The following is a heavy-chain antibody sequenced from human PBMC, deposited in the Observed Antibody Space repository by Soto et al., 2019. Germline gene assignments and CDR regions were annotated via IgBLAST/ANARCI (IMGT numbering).Heavy chain of an antibody. Sequence: SETLSLTCTVSGGSISSYYWSWIRQPPGKGLEWIGYIYYSGSTNYNPSLKSRGTIPVDTSKNQCTLKLSSVTAADTAVYYCARGEVVVAATAFDYWGQGTLVTVSS. CDR2: IYYSGST. D-gene: IGHD2-15*01. J-gene: IGHJ4*02. CDR3: ARGEVVVAATAFDY. CDR1: GGSISSYY. V-gene: IGHV4-59*01.